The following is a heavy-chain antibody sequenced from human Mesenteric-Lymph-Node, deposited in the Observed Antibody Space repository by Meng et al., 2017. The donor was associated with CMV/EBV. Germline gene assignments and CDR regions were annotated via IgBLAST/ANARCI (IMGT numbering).Heavy chain of an antibody. CDR2: IIPILGIA. CDR3: ARPVTRADAFDI. J-gene: IGHJ3*02. V-gene: IGHV1-69*02. D-gene: IGHD4-11*01. CDR1: GGTFSSYT. Sequence: SVKVSCKASGGTFSSYTISWVRQAPGQGLEWMGRIIPILGIANYAQKFQGRVTITADKSTSTAYMELSSLRSEDTAVYYCARPVTRADAFDIWGQGTMVTVSS.